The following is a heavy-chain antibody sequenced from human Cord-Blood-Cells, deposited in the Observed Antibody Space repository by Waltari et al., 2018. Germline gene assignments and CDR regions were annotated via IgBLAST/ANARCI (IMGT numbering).Heavy chain of an antibody. CDR3: AREQSNYCSGGSCSPRYGMDV. Sequence: EVQMVESGGGLIQPGGSLRLSWSASGLSVRPIKISWVRQAPGKGLEWVSVIYSGGSTYYADSVKGRFTISRDNSKNTLYLQMNSLRAEDTAVYYCAREQSNYCSGGSCSPRYGMDVWGQGTTVTVSS. J-gene: IGHJ6*02. D-gene: IGHD2-15*01. CDR1: GLSVRPIK. V-gene: IGHV3-53*01. CDR2: IYSGGST.